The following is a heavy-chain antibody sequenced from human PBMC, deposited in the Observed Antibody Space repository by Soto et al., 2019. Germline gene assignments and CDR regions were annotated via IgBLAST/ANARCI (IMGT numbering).Heavy chain of an antibody. CDR2: IYYSGST. CDR3: ASDSS. CDR1: GGSISSYY. Sequence: SETLSLTCTVSGGSISSYYWSWIRQPPGKGLEWIGYIYYSGSTNYNPSLKSRVTISVDTSKNQFSLKLSSVTAADTAVYYCASDSSWGQGTLVTVSS. J-gene: IGHJ5*02. V-gene: IGHV4-59*08. D-gene: IGHD2-15*01.